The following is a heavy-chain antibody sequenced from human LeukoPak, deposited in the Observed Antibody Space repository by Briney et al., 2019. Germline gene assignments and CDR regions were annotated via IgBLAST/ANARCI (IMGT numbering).Heavy chain of an antibody. V-gene: IGHV3-72*01. J-gene: IGHJ4*02. D-gene: IGHD3-9*01. CDR3: ARTYYDILTSIRDFDY. CDR2: TRNKARSYTT. CDR1: GFPFSDHY. Sequence: GGSLRLSCAASGFPFSDHYIDWVRQAPGKGLEWVGRTRNKARSYTTDYAASVKGRFAISRDDSKKSVYLQMNSLKTEDTAVYYCARTYYDILTSIRDFDYWGQGTLVTVSS.